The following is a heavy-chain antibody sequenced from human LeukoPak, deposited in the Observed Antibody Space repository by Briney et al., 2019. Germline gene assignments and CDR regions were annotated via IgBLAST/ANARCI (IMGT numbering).Heavy chain of an antibody. Sequence: GGSLRPSCAASGFTVSSNYMTWVRQAPGKGLEWVSVIHKNAITYYADIAKGRFTISRDNSKNTVFLQMNSLRAEDTAVYYCARSLRVRGVPDYMDVWGRGTTVTISS. D-gene: IGHD3-10*01. V-gene: IGHV3-53*01. CDR1: GFTVSSNY. CDR3: ARSLRVRGVPDYMDV. J-gene: IGHJ6*03. CDR2: IHKNAIT.